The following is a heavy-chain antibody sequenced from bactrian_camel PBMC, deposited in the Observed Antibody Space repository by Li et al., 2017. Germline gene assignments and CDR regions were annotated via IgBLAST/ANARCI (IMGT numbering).Heavy chain of an antibody. D-gene: IGHD2*01. V-gene: IGHV3S55*01. CDR3: AADHTSWAVVVGLPDFGY. J-gene: IGHJ6*01. CDR1: GYTYHTNC. CDR2: NDSATT. Sequence: HVQLVESGGGSVQAGGSLRLSCAASSPGYTYHTNCMGWFRKLPGNEREGVAANDSATTYYADSVKGRFTISRDNAKNTLYLQMDSLITEDTAVYYCAADHTSWAVVVGLPDFGYWGQGTQVTVS.